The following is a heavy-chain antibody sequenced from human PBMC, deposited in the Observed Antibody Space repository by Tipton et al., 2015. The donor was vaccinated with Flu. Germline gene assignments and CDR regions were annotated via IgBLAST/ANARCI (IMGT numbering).Heavy chain of an antibody. D-gene: IGHD6-19*01. CDR1: GGSISSSSYY. Sequence: LRLSCTVSGGSISSSSYYWGWIRQPPGKGLEWIGSIYYSGSTYYNPSLKSRVTTSVDTSKNQFSLKLSSVTAADTAVYYCARNSGWYWGLYYFDYWGQGTLVTASS. CDR2: IYYSGST. V-gene: IGHV4-39*07. CDR3: ARNSGWYWGLYYFDY. J-gene: IGHJ4*02.